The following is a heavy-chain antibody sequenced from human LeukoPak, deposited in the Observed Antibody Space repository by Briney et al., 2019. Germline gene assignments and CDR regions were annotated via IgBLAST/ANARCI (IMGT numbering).Heavy chain of an antibody. CDR3: ARDGRFPPEVLPRYFDY. V-gene: IGHV4-39*07. D-gene: IGHD1-26*01. J-gene: IGHJ4*02. CDR1: GGSVSSGSYY. Sequence: PSETLSLTCTVSGGSVSSGSYYWGWIRQPPGKGLEWIGNIYYSGSTYYNPSLRSRVTISVETSKNQFSLKLGSVTAADTAVYYCARDGRFPPEVLPRYFDYWGQGTLVTVSS. CDR2: IYYSGST.